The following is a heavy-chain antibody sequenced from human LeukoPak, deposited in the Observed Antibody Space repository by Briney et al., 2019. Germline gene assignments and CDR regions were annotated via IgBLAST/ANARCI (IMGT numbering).Heavy chain of an antibody. V-gene: IGHV3-53*01. CDR3: ARANYNWNTLDY. CDR1: GFTVSGNY. D-gene: IGHD1/OR15-1a*01. CDR2: IYSGDST. J-gene: IGHJ4*02. Sequence: GGSLRLSCAASGFTVSGNYMSWLRQAPGKGLEWVSVIYSGDSTYYIDSVKGRFTISRDNSKNTVYLQMNSLRAEDTAVYYCARANYNWNTLDYWGQGTLVTVSS.